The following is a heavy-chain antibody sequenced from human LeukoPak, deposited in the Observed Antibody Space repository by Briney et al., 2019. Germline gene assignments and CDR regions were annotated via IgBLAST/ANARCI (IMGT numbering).Heavy chain of an antibody. D-gene: IGHD3-9*01. Sequence: SETLSLTCTVSGGSISSSSYYWGWIRQPPGKGLEWIGSIYYSGSTYYNPSLKSRVTISVDTSKNQFSLKLSSVTAADTAVYYCASLKEDYDILTGYYKWDFFDYWGQGTLVTVSS. CDR2: IYYSGST. CDR1: GGSISSSSYY. V-gene: IGHV4-39*07. J-gene: IGHJ4*02. CDR3: ASLKEDYDILTGYYKWDFFDY.